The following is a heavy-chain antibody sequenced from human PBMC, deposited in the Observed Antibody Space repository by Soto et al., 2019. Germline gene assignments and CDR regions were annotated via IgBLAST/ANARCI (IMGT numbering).Heavy chain of an antibody. CDR2: IIPIFGTA. V-gene: IGHV1-69*06. CDR3: ARGTRSGWYRGAFDI. J-gene: IGHJ3*02. Sequence: QVQLVQSGAEVKKPGSSVKVSCKASGGTFSSYAISWVRQAPGQGLEWMGGIIPIFGTANYAQKFQGRVTITADKSTSKADMELSSVRSDETAVYYCARGTRSGWYRGAFDIWGQGTMVTVSS. CDR1: GGTFSSYA. D-gene: IGHD6-19*01.